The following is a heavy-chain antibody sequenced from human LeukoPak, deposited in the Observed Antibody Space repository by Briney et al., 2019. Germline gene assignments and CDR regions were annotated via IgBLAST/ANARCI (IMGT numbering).Heavy chain of an antibody. CDR2: INPNSGGT. J-gene: IGHJ6*03. CDR3: ARDGLGVGATEYYYYYMDV. Sequence: GASVTVSCKASGYTFTGYYMHWVRQAPGQGLEWMGWINPNSGGTNYAQKFQGRVTMTRDTSISTAYMELSRLRSDDTAVYYCARDGLGVGATEYYYYYMDVWGKGTTVTVSS. D-gene: IGHD1-26*01. V-gene: IGHV1-2*02. CDR1: GYTFTGYY.